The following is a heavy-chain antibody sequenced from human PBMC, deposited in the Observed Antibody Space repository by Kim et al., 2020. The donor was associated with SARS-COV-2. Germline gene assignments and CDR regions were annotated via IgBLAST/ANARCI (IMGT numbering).Heavy chain of an antibody. V-gene: IGHV3-30*04. D-gene: IGHD3-16*01. J-gene: IGHJ4*02. CDR2: ISYDGSNK. Sequence: GGSLRLSCAASGFTFSSYAMHWVRQAPGKGLEWVAVISYDGSNKYYADSVKGRFTISRDNSKNTLYLQMNSLRAEDTAVYYCARDLWGSYLPDDYWGQGTLVTVSS. CDR3: ARDLWGSYLPDDY. CDR1: GFTFSSYA.